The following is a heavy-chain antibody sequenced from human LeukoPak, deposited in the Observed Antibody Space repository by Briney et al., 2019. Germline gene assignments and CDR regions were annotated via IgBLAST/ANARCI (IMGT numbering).Heavy chain of an antibody. Sequence: ASVKVSCKASGYTFTSYGISWVRQAPGQGLGWMGWISAYNGNTNYAQKLQGRVTMTTDTSTSTAYMELRSLRSDDTAVYYCAREATGYCSGGSCTGGAFDIWGQGTMVTVSS. CDR2: ISAYNGNT. D-gene: IGHD2-15*01. J-gene: IGHJ3*02. CDR1: GYTFTSYG. CDR3: AREATGYCSGGSCTGGAFDI. V-gene: IGHV1-18*01.